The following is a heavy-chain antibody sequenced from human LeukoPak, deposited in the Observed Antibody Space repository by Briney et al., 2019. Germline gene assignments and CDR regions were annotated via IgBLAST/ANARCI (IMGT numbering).Heavy chain of an antibody. CDR3: AKEGSNMVRGVIINYTAYYMDV. CDR1: GFTFSSYG. Sequence: PGGSLRLSCAASGFTFSSYGMSWVRQAPGKGLEWVSAISGSGGSTYYADSVKGRFTISRDNSKNTLYLQMNSLRAEDTAVYYCAKEGSNMVRGVIINYTAYYMDVWGKGTTVTISS. V-gene: IGHV3-23*01. D-gene: IGHD3-10*01. J-gene: IGHJ6*03. CDR2: ISGSGGST.